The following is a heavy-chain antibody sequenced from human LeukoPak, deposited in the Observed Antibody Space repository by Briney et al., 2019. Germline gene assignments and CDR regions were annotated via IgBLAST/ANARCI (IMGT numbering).Heavy chain of an antibody. V-gene: IGHV1-2*02. CDR2: INPNSGGT. CDR3: ARDSGSYFHDAFDT. J-gene: IGHJ3*02. Sequence: ASVKVSCKASGYTFTAYYMHWVRQAPGQGLEWMGWINPNSGGTNYAQNFQGRVTMTWDTSISTAHMELSRLRSDDTAVYYCARDSGSYFHDAFDTWGQGTMVTVSS. CDR1: GYTFTAYY. D-gene: IGHD1-26*01.